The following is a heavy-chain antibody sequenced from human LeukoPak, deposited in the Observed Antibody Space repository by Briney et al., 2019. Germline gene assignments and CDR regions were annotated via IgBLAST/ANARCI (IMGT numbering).Heavy chain of an antibody. CDR3: ARDSGQFDWLFYYYYMDV. J-gene: IGHJ6*03. CDR2: ISSSSSTI. Sequence: GSLRLSCAASGFTFSSYSMNWVRQAPGKGLEWVSYISSSSSTICYADSVKGRFTISRDNAKNSLYLQMNSLRDEDTAVYYCARDSGQFDWLFYYYYMDVWGKGTTVTVSS. CDR1: GFTFSSYS. D-gene: IGHD3-9*01. V-gene: IGHV3-48*02.